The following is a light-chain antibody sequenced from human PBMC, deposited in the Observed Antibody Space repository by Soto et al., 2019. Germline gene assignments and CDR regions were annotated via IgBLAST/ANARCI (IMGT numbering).Light chain of an antibody. V-gene: IGLV7-46*01. Sequence: QAVVTQEPSLTVSPGGTVTLTCGSSTGAVTSGHYPYWVQQRSGQAPRTLIYDAVNIHSWTPARFSGSLLGGKAALTLSGAQPEDEGDYYCLLYYGGVVLFGGGTKLTVL. CDR1: TGAVTSGHY. CDR2: DAV. CDR3: LLYYGGVVL. J-gene: IGLJ2*01.